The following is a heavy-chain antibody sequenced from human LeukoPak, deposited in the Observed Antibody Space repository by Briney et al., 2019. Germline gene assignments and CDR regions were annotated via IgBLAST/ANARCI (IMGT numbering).Heavy chain of an antibody. V-gene: IGHV1-2*02. J-gene: IGHJ4*02. Sequence: ASVKVSCKASGYTFTGYYMHWVRQAPGQGLEWMGWINPNSGRTNYAQKFQGRVTMTRDTSISTAYMELSRLRSDDTAVYYCARDPWYYYDSSGYYQGYFDYWGQGTLVTVSS. CDR3: ARDPWYYYDSSGYYQGYFDY. CDR1: GYTFTGYY. D-gene: IGHD3-22*01. CDR2: INPNSGRT.